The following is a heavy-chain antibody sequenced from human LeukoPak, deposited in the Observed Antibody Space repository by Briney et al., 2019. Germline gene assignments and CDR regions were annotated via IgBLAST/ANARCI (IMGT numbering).Heavy chain of an antibody. D-gene: IGHD5-24*01. CDR2: MKEDGTET. J-gene: IGHJ4*02. CDR1: GFTFSSYW. Sequence: GGSLRLSCAASGFTFSSYWMNWARQAPGKGLEWVANMKEDGTETYYVDSVKGRFTISRDNAKNSLYLQMNSLRVEDTAVYYCAKEGRSLQTYWGQGTLVTVSS. V-gene: IGHV3-7*03. CDR3: AKEGRSLQTY.